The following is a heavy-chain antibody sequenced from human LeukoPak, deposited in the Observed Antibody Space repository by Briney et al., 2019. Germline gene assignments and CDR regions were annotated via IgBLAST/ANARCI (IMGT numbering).Heavy chain of an antibody. CDR1: GGSISSYY. D-gene: IGHD2-15*01. V-gene: IGHV4-39*07. CDR2: IYYSGST. J-gene: IGHJ4*02. Sequence: SETLSLTCTVSGGSISSYYWGWIRQPPGKGLEWIGNIYYSGSTDYNSSLKSRVTISVDTSKDHFSLKLTSVTAADTAVYYCARVAAKTVDYWGQGTLVTVSS. CDR3: ARVAAKTVDY.